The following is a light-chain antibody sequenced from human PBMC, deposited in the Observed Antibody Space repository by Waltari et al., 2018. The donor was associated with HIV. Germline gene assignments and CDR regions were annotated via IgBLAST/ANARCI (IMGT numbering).Light chain of an antibody. CDR3: QQRSNWPPALT. CDR1: QSVSSY. CDR2: DAS. V-gene: IGKV3-11*01. Sequence: EIVLPHTPATPTMLPGESAPPSRRASQSVSSYLAWYQQKPGQAPRLLIYDASNRATGIPARFSGSGSGTDFTLTISSLEPEDFAVYYCQQRSNWPPALTFGGGTKVEIK. J-gene: IGKJ4*01.